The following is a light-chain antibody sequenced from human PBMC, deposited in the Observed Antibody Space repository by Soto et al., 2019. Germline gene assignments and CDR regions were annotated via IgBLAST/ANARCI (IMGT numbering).Light chain of an antibody. CDR3: QVWDSGSNHVV. CDR2: SDS. J-gene: IGLJ7*02. Sequence: SYELTQPPSVSVAPGKTARITCGGNNVGSKSVHWYQQKPGQAPVLVIYSDSDRPSAIPERFSGSNSGNTATLTINRVEAGDEADYYCQVWDSGSNHVVFGGGTHLTAL. V-gene: IGLV3-21*04. CDR1: NVGSKS.